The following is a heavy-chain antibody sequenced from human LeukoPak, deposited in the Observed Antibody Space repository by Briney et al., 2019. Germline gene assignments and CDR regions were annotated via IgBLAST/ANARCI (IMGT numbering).Heavy chain of an antibody. CDR3: ARVRLDSGTYSLYY. D-gene: IGHD3-10*01. J-gene: IGHJ4*02. V-gene: IGHV3-48*01. CDR2: ISGRSSTK. Sequence: PGGSLRLSCAASGFTFSSYSMNWVRQAPGKALEWVSYISGRSSTKYYADSVKGRFTISRDNAENSLYLQMNSLRVEDTAVYYCARVRLDSGTYSLYYWGQGTLVTVSS. CDR1: GFTFSSYS.